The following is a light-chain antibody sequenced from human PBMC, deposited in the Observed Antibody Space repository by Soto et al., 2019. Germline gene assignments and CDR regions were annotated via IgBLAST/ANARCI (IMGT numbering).Light chain of an antibody. V-gene: IGKV4-1*01. Sequence: DIVMTQSPDSLTVSLGERATINGKSSQTVFYSSRNRKYLAWNRQKAGQPPPLLIHWASTRESGVPDKFSGRGSGTDFTLTITNLQAEDVAVYYCHQYFRTPVTFGGGTKVEIK. CDR3: HQYFRTPVT. CDR2: WAS. J-gene: IGKJ4*01. CDR1: QTVFYSSRNRKY.